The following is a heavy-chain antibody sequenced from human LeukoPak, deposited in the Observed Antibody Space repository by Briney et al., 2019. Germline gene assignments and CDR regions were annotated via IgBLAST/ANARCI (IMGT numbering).Heavy chain of an antibody. CDR1: GGTFSSYA. D-gene: IGHD3-10*01. J-gene: IGHJ3*02. CDR3: ARGSKGFDGDAFDI. Sequence: SVKVSCKASGGTFSSYAISWVRQAPGQGLEWMGGIIPIFGTANYAQKFQGRVTITADKSTSTAYMELSSLRSEDTAVYYCARGSKGFDGDAFDIWGQGTMVTVSS. CDR2: IIPIFGTA. V-gene: IGHV1-69*06.